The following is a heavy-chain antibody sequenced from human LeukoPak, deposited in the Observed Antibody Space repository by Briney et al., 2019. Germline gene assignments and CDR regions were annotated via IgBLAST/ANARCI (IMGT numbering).Heavy chain of an antibody. J-gene: IGHJ2*01. CDR3: AKPYYYDSSGHWCFDL. Sequence: SVKVSCKASGGTFGSYAISWVRQAPGQGLEWMGRIIPIFGTANYAQKFQGRVTITTDESTSTAYMELSSLRSEDTAVYYCAKPYYYDSSGHWCFDLWGRGTLVTVSS. CDR2: IIPIFGTA. CDR1: GGTFGSYA. D-gene: IGHD3-22*01. V-gene: IGHV1-69*05.